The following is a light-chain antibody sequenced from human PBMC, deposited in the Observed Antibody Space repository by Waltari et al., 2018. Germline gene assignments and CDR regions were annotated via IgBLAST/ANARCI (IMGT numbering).Light chain of an antibody. CDR3: SSYTSNSTLV. V-gene: IGLV2-14*03. CDR1: SSDVGDYNY. J-gene: IGLJ3*02. Sequence: QSALTQPASVSGSPGQSITISCTGTSSDVGDYNYVSWYQQHPGKAPKLMIYDVSNRPSGVSNRFSCSKSGNTASLTISGLQAEDEADYYCSSYTSNSTLVFGGGTKLTVL. CDR2: DVS.